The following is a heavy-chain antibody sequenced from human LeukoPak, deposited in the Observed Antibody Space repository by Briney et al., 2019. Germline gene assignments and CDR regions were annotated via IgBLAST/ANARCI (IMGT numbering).Heavy chain of an antibody. J-gene: IGHJ4*02. CDR3: ARGPRAGYSSSRFDY. CDR1: GGSFSVYY. D-gene: IGHD6-13*01. CDR2: INHSGST. V-gene: IGHV4-34*01. Sequence: SETLSLPCAVYGGSFSVYYWSWIRQPPGKGLEWIGEINHSGSTNYNPSLKSRVTISVDTSKNQFSLKLSSVTAADTAVYYCARGPRAGYSSSRFDYWGQGTLVTVSS.